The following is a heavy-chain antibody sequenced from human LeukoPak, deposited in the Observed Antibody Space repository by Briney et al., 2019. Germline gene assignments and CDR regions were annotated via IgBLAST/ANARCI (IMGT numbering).Heavy chain of an antibody. CDR2: IKQDGSEK. Sequence: GGSLRLSCAASGFTFSSYWMSWVRQAPGKGLEWVANIKQDGSEKYYADSVKGTISRDNAKNSLHLQMNSLRAEDTAVYYCARVNHVVVVVAATTGSAFDIWGQGTMVTVSS. J-gene: IGHJ3*02. D-gene: IGHD2-15*01. V-gene: IGHV3-7*03. CDR3: ARVNHVVVVVAATTGSAFDI. CDR1: GFTFSSYW.